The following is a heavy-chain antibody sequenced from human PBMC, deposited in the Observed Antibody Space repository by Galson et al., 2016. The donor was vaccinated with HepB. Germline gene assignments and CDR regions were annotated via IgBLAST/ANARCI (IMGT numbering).Heavy chain of an antibody. V-gene: IGHV1-18*04. D-gene: IGHD3-16*01. CDR3: ARSDGGYFDY. J-gene: IGHJ4*02. CDR2: TSGYNGYT. CDR1: GYTFTSYG. Sequence: SVKVSCKASGYTFTSYGISWVRQAPGQGLEWMGWTSGYNGYTHYARNLQDRLTITTSTNTAYMELRSLSREDTAFYYCARSDGGYFDYWGQGTLVTVSS.